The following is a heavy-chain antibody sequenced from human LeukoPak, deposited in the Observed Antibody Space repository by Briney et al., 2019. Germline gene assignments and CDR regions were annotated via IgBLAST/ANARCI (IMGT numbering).Heavy chain of an antibody. CDR1: GGSISSSSYY. D-gene: IGHD3-10*01. V-gene: IGHV4-39*01. CDR2: IYYSGST. J-gene: IGHJ4*02. CDR3: ARPPGGDFVSGDY. Sequence: SETLSLTCTVSGGSISSSSYYWGWIRQPPGKGLEWIGSIYYSGSTYYNPSLKSRVTISVDTSKNQFSLKLSSVTAADTAVYYCARPPGGDFVSGDYWGQGTLVTVSS.